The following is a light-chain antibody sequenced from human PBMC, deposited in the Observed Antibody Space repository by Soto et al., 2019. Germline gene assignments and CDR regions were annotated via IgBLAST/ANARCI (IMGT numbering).Light chain of an antibody. Sequence: QSVLTQSPSASGSSGQKVSISCSGSSSNIGSNTVNWYQLVPGTAPKLLIYSNDQRPSAVPGRFSGSKSGTSASLTISGLQSEDEADYYCATWDDSLNNVIFGVGTKLTVL. CDR2: SND. CDR3: ATWDDSLNNVI. J-gene: IGLJ2*01. CDR1: SSNIGSNT. V-gene: IGLV1-44*01.